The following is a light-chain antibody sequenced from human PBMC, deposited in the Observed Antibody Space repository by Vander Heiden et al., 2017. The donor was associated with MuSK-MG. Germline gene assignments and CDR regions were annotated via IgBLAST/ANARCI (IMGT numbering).Light chain of an antibody. V-gene: IGLV3-21*04. CDR2: YDI. J-gene: IGLJ2*01. CDR3: QVWDSSSDSVI. CDR1: NIGGKS. Sequence: FVLTQPPSVSVAPGRTTSLTCGGDNIGGKSVHWYQQKPGQAPVLVMYYDIDRPSGIPERFSGSNSGNTATLTISRVEDGDEADYYCQVWDSSSDSVIFGGGTKLTVL.